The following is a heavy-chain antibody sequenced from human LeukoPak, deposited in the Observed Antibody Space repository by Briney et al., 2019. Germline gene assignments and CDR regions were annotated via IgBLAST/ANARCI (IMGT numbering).Heavy chain of an antibody. D-gene: IGHD4-11*01. J-gene: IGHJ4*02. CDR1: GGSISSSS. CDR3: ARLPPLQEPHGY. Sequence: LSLTCTVSGGSISSSSYYWGWIRQPPGKGLERGAVISYEGVNTYADSVKGRFTVSRDNSKSTLYLQMNSLSAEDSSVYYCARLPPLQEPHGYWGQGTLVTVSS. V-gene: IGHV3-30*03. CDR2: ISYEGVNT.